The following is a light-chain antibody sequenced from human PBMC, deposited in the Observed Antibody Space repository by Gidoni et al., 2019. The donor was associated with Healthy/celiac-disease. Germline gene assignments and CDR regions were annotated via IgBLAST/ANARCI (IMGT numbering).Light chain of an antibody. Sequence: QAVLPQPPSLSPSPGASASLTCTLRSGINVGTYRIYWYQQKPGSPPQYRLRYKSDSDKQQGSGVPSRFSGSKDASANAGILLISGLQSEDEADYYCMIWHSSAVVFGGGTKLTVL. V-gene: IGLV5-45*01. CDR2: YKSDSDK. CDR1: SGINVGTYR. CDR3: MIWHSSAVV. J-gene: IGLJ2*01.